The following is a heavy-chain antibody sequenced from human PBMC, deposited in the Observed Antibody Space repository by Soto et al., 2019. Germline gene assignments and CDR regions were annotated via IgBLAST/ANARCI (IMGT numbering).Heavy chain of an antibody. V-gene: IGHV3-23*01. D-gene: IGHD6-6*01. Sequence: GSLRLSCAASGFTFRNYAMSWVRQAPGKGLEWVSAITDGGDTPYYADSVKGRFTISRDNSKNTLYLQLNSLRAADTAVYYCAKRVEYSSSTHYFDYWGQGTLVTVSS. CDR3: AKRVEYSSSTHYFDY. CDR1: GFTFRNYA. J-gene: IGHJ4*02. CDR2: ITDGGDTP.